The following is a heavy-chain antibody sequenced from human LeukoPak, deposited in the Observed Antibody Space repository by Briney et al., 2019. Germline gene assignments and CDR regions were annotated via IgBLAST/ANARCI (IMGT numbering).Heavy chain of an antibody. J-gene: IGHJ3*02. CDR1: GFTFSSYA. CDR3: AKDPLVVAATEQDAFDI. CDR2: ISGSGGST. D-gene: IGHD2-15*01. Sequence: GGSLRLSCAASGFTFSSYAMSWVRQAPGKGLEWVSAISGSGGSTYYADSVKGRFTISRDNSKNTLYLQMNSLRAEDTAVYYCAKDPLVVAATEQDAFDIWGQETMVTVSS. V-gene: IGHV3-23*01.